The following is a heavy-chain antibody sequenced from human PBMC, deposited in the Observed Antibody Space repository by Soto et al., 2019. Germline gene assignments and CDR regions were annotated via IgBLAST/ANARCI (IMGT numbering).Heavy chain of an antibody. CDR2: ITSSSDYI. Sequence: GGSLRLSCIGSGFTFSTYSMNWVRQAPGRGLEWVSSITSSSDYIHYADSVKGRFTISRDNAKRSLYLQMDSLRAEDTAIYYCTRDENFYASGGGFDPWGQGTLVTVSS. CDR1: GFTFSTYS. CDR3: TRDENFYASGGGFDP. D-gene: IGHD3-10*01. V-gene: IGHV3-21*01. J-gene: IGHJ5*02.